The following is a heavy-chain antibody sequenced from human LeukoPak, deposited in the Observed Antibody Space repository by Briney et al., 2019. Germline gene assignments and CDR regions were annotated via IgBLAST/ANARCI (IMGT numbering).Heavy chain of an antibody. CDR2: IYYSGST. V-gene: IGHV4-59*01. CDR1: GGSISSYY. Sequence: PSETLSLTCTVSGGSISSYYWSWIRQPPGKGLEWIGYIYYSGSTNYNPSLKSRVTISVDTSKNQFSLKLSSVTAADTAEYYCARGADYFDYWGQGTLVTVSS. D-gene: IGHD1-26*01. CDR3: ARGADYFDY. J-gene: IGHJ4*02.